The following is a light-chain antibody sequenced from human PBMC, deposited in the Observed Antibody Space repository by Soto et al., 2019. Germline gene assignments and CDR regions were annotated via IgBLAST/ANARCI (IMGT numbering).Light chain of an antibody. CDR2: GAS. V-gene: IGKV3-15*01. Sequence: EIVMTQSPVTLSVSPGERATLSCRSSQNISRSLAWYRQKPGQAPSLLILGASTRATGVPARFSGSGSGTDFTLTISSLEPEDFAVYFCQQRSTWPPITFGQGTRLEIK. CDR1: QNISRS. CDR3: QQRSTWPPIT. J-gene: IGKJ5*01.